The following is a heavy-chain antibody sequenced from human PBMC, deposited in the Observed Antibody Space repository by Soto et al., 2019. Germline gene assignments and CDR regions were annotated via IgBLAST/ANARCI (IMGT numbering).Heavy chain of an antibody. Sequence: EMQLVESGGGLVRPGGSLRLSCAASGFSFSDHHMDWVRQAPGKGLEWVGRIRNKANRYTTEYAASVKGRFTISRDDSKNSLYLQMNTLVTDDTAIYFCTRDNPRAPGTLDYWGQGTLVSVS. J-gene: IGHJ4*02. CDR3: TRDNPRAPGTLDY. CDR1: GFSFSDHH. D-gene: IGHD6-13*01. CDR2: IRNKANRYTT. V-gene: IGHV3-72*01.